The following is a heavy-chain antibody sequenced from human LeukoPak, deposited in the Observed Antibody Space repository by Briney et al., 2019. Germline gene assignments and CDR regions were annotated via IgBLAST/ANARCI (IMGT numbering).Heavy chain of an antibody. CDR3: AREIVATIGGAFDI. CDR1: GYTFSDYY. V-gene: IGHV1-2*02. CDR2: INPHSGGT. D-gene: IGHD5-12*01. Sequence: GASVKVSCKASGYTFSDYYLHWVRQPLGPGLRWLGWINPHSGGTHYAQKFQGRVTMTRDTSISTAYMELGSLRSDDTAVYFCAREIVATIGGAFDIWGQGTMVTVSS. J-gene: IGHJ3*02.